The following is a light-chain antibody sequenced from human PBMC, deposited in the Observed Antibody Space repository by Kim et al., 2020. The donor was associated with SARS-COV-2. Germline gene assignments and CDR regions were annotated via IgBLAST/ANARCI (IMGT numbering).Light chain of an antibody. J-gene: IGKJ4*01. V-gene: IGKV3-11*01. CDR1: QNIDTY. CDR3: QQRNSWPPAVT. CDR2: DAS. Sequence: TGERATLSCRASQNIDTYLAWYQQRPGQAPRLLVYDASTRATGVPDRFSGSGSGTDFTLTISSLEPEDFSIYYCQQRNSWPPAVTFGGGTKVDIK.